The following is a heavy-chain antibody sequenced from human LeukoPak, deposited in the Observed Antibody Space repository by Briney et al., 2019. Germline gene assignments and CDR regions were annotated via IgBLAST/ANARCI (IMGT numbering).Heavy chain of an antibody. CDR3: AVPGIAARPPRRFDY. CDR1: GFTFSSYW. CDR2: IKQDGSEK. Sequence: GGSLRLSRAASGFTFSSYWMSWVRQAPGKGLEWVANIKQDGSEKYYVDSVKGRFTISRDNAKNSLYLQMNSLRAEDTAVYYCAVPGIAARPPRRFDYWGQGTLVTVSS. D-gene: IGHD6-6*01. V-gene: IGHV3-7*01. J-gene: IGHJ4*02.